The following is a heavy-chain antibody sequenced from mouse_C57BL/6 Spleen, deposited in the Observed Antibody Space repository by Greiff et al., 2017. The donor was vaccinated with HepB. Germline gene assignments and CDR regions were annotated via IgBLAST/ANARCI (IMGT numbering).Heavy chain of an antibody. J-gene: IGHJ1*03. CDR3: ARRRFYYGNPYWYFDV. Sequence: QVQLQQSGAELMKPGASVKLSCKATGYTFTGYWIEWVKQRPGHGLEWIGEILPGSGSTNYNEKFKGKATFTADTSSNTAYMQLSSLTTEDSAIYYCARRRFYYGNPYWYFDVWGTGTTVTVSS. V-gene: IGHV1-9*01. CDR1: GYTFTGYW. D-gene: IGHD2-1*01. CDR2: ILPGSGST.